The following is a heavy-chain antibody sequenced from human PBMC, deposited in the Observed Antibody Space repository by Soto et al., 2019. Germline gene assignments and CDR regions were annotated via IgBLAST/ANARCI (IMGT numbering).Heavy chain of an antibody. CDR2: IWYDGSNK. J-gene: IGHJ4*02. CDR1: GFRFSSYG. CDR3: ATEGKDDSVKGGFDN. D-gene: IGHD3-22*01. V-gene: IGHV3-33*01. Sequence: QVQLVESGGGVVQPGRSLRLSCAASGFRFSSYGMNWVRQSPGKGLEWVAVIWYDGSNKFYGNSVKSRFTISRDNSRNTLYLQMNSLRDEDTAVYYCATEGKDDSVKGGFDNWGQGTLVTVSS.